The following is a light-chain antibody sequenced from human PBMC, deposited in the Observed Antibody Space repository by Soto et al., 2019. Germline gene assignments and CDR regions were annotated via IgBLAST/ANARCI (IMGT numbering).Light chain of an antibody. CDR2: NNN. CDR1: RSNIGTNA. Sequence: QSVLTQPPSASATPGQRVTISCSGSRSNIGTNAVNWYQQLPGTAPRLLIYNNNQRSSGVPDRFAGYKSGTSASLAISGLQSDDEATYFCAAWADSLNVLYVFGTGTKVTVL. V-gene: IGLV1-44*01. CDR3: AAWADSLNVLYV. J-gene: IGLJ1*01.